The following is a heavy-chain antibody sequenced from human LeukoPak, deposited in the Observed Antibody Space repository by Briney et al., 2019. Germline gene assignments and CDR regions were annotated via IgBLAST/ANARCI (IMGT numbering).Heavy chain of an antibody. V-gene: IGHV1-2*02. CDR1: GYTFTGYY. Sequence: ASVKVSCKASGYTFTGYYMHWVRQAPGQGLEWMGWINPNSGGTNYAQKFQGRVTMTRDTSISTAYMELSRLTSDDTAVYYCARKKVEVVATYDYWGQGTLITVSS. CDR3: ARKKVEVVATYDY. D-gene: IGHD5-12*01. CDR2: INPNSGGT. J-gene: IGHJ4*02.